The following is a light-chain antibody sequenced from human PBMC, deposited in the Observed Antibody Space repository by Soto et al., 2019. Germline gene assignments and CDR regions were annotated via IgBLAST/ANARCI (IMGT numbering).Light chain of an antibody. Sequence: EIVMTQSPATLSVSPGERATLSYRASQSVSSNLAWYQQKPGQAPRLLTYGASTRATGIPARFSGSGSGTEFTLTISSLQSEDFAVYYCQQYNNWPITFGQGTRLEIK. V-gene: IGKV3-15*01. J-gene: IGKJ5*01. CDR2: GAS. CDR3: QQYNNWPIT. CDR1: QSVSSN.